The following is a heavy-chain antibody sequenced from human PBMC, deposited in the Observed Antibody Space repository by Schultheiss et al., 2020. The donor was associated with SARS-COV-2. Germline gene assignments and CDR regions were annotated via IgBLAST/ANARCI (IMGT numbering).Heavy chain of an antibody. CDR3: AKDQPTIFGVVIPGPPTNYGMDV. D-gene: IGHD3-3*01. CDR1: GGSLRNYY. J-gene: IGHJ6*02. CDR2: IYYSGST. Sequence: SETLSLTCTVSGGSLRNYYWVWIRQPPGKGLEWIGYIYYSGSTNHNPSLKSRVTISVDTSRNQFSLKLSSVTAADTAVYYCAKDQPTIFGVVIPGPPTNYGMDVWGQGTTVTVSS. V-gene: IGHV4-59*12.